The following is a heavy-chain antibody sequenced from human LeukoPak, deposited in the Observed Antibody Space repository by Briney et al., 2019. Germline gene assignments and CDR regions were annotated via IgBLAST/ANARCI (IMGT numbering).Heavy chain of an antibody. D-gene: IGHD7-27*01. J-gene: IGHJ4*02. CDR3: ARDSITGDNSLDF. CDR1: GFTFSTYG. V-gene: IGHV3-33*05. Sequence: GRSLRLSCAASGFTFSTYGMHWVRQAPGKGLEWVAVITNDGNYEKYADAVRGRFSISRDNSKNTLYLQMNSLSAEDTAVYYCARDSITGDNSLDFWGRGTLVTVSS. CDR2: ITNDGNYE.